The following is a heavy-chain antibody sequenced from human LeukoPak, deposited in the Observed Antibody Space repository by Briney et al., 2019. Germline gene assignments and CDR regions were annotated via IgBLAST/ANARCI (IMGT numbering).Heavy chain of an antibody. J-gene: IGHJ4*02. D-gene: IGHD6-13*01. CDR2: ISWNSGSI. V-gene: IGHV3-9*01. CDR3: VKGTAAGTILDY. Sequence: GGSLRLSCAASGFTFDDYAMHWVRQAPGKGLEGVSGISWNSGSIGYADSVKGRFTISRDNAKNSLYLQMNSLRAEDTALYYCVKGTAAGTILDYWGQGTLVTVSS. CDR1: GFTFDDYA.